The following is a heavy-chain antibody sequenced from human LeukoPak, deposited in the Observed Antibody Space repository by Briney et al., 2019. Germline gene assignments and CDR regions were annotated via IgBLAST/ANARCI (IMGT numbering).Heavy chain of an antibody. CDR2: IRSKANSYAT. CDR3: TNGPSGHTPGSWFDP. Sequence: TGGSLKLSCAASGFIFSGSAMHWVRQASGKGLEWVGRIRSKANSYATAYAASVKGRFTISRDDSKNTAYLQMNSLKTEDTAVYYCTNGPSGHTPGSWFDPWGQGTLVTVSS. V-gene: IGHV3-73*01. CDR1: GFIFSGSA. J-gene: IGHJ5*02. D-gene: IGHD3-10*01.